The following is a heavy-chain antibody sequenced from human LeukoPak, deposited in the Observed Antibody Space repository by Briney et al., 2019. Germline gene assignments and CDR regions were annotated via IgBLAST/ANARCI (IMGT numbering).Heavy chain of an antibody. D-gene: IGHD3-10*01. CDR3: ASVRWVRGVIMGFDY. Sequence: PGGSLRLSCAASGFTFSSYEMNWVRQAPGKGLEWVSYISSSGSTIYYADSVKGRFTISRDNAKNSLYLQMNSLRAEDTAVYYCASVRWVRGVIMGFDYWGQGTLVTVSS. V-gene: IGHV3-48*03. CDR1: GFTFSSYE. J-gene: IGHJ4*02. CDR2: ISSSGSTI.